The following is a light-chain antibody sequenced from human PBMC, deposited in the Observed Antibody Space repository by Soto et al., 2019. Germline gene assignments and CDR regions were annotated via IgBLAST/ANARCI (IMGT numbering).Light chain of an antibody. Sequence: EIVLTQSPATLSLSPGERATLSCRASQSVSSYLAWYQQKPGQAPRLLIYDASNRATGIPARFSGSGSGTDFPLTISSLEHEDFAVYYCQQRNNWPPMYTFGQGTKLEIK. CDR3: QQRNNWPPMYT. J-gene: IGKJ2*01. CDR2: DAS. CDR1: QSVSSY. V-gene: IGKV3-11*01.